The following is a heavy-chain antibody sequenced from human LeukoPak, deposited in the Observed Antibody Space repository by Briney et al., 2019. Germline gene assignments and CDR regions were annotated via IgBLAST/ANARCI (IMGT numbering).Heavy chain of an antibody. J-gene: IGHJ4*02. CDR1: GSTFNIYD. Sequence: GGSLRLSCAASGSTFNIYDMHWVRQAPGKGLEYVSAISPNGGRTHYPDSMKGRFTSSRDNSKDTLYLQMGSLRAEDMAVYYCVKGKTFDSWGQGTLVTVSS. V-gene: IGHV3-64*02. D-gene: IGHD4-23*01. CDR2: ISPNGGRT. CDR3: VKGKTFDS.